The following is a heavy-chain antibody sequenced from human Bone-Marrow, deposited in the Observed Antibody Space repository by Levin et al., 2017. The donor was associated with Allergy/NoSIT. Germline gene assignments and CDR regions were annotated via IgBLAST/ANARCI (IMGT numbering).Heavy chain of an antibody. J-gene: IGHJ4*02. V-gene: IGHV3-23*01. CDR1: GFTFSSYA. D-gene: IGHD2-15*01. CDR3: AKDPEYCSGGSCWDTMIVVVPLLDY. Sequence: GASVKVSCAASGFTFSSYAMSWVRQAPGKGLEWVSAISGSGGSTYYADSVKGRFTISRDNSKNTLYLQMNSLRAEDTAVYYCAKDPEYCSGGSCWDTMIVVVPLLDYWGQGTLVTVSS. CDR2: ISGSGGST.